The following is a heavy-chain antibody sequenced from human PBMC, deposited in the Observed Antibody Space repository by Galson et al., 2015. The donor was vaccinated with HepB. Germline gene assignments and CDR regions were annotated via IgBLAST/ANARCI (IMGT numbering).Heavy chain of an antibody. V-gene: IGHV3-9*01. CDR3: AKDTGGEGWGSWGFDY. CDR2: ISWNSGSI. D-gene: IGHD3-16*01. Sequence: SLRLSCAATGFTFDDYAMHWVRQAPGKGLEWVSGISWNSGSIGYADSVKGRFTISRDNAKNSLYLQMNSLRAEDTALYYCAKDTGGEGWGSWGFDYWGQGTLVTVSS. J-gene: IGHJ4*02. CDR1: GFTFDDYA.